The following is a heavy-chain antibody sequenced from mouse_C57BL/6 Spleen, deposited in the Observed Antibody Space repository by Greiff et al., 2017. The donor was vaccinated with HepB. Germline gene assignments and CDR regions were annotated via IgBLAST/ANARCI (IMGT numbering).Heavy chain of an antibody. V-gene: IGHV2-5*01. CDR3: AKRGYDGYYGYFDV. CDR2: IWRGGST. Sequence: VMLVESGPGLVQPSQSLSITCTVSGFSLTSYGVHWVRQSPGKGLEWLGVIWRGGSTDYNAAFMSRLSITKDNSKSQVFFKMNSLQADDTAIYYCAKRGYDGYYGYFDVWGTGTTVTVSS. J-gene: IGHJ1*03. D-gene: IGHD2-3*01. CDR1: GFSLTSYG.